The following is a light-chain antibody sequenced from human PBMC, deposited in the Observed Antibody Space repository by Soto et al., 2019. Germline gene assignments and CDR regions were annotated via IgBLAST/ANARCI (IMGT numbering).Light chain of an antibody. V-gene: IGLV2-23*02. CDR2: EVS. CDR3: CSYAGSSTWV. CDR1: SSDVGSYNL. Sequence: QSVLTQPASVSGSPGQSITISCTGTSSDVGSYNLVSLYQQHPGKAPKLMIYEVSKRPSGVSNRFSGSKSGNTASLTISGLQAEDEADYYCCSYAGSSTWVFGGGTKVTVL. J-gene: IGLJ3*02.